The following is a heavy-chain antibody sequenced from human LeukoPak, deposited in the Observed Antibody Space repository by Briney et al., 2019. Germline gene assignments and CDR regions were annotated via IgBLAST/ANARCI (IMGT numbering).Heavy chain of an antibody. V-gene: IGHV1-18*01. CDR1: GYTFTSYG. CDR2: ISAYNGNT. D-gene: IGHD2-15*01. J-gene: IGHJ3*02. Sequence: ASVKVSCKASGYTFTSYGISWVRQAPGQGLEWMGWISAYNGNTNYAQKLQGRVTMTTDTSTSTAYMELRSLRSDDTAVYYCARVLGNSVLWWYQKDDAFDIWGQGTMVTVSS. CDR3: ARVLGNSVLWWYQKDDAFDI.